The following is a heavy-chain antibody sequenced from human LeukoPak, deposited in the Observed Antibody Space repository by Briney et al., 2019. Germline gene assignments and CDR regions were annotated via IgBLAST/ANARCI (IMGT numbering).Heavy chain of an antibody. CDR2: IYYSGST. CDR1: GGSISSYY. D-gene: IGHD1-26*01. J-gene: IGHJ6*03. Sequence: SETLSLTCTVSGGSISSYYWSWIRQTPGKGLEWIGYIYYSGSTNYNPSLKSRVTISVDTSKNQFSLKLSSVTAADTAVYYCARVRGSYPSWYYYYYMDVWGKGTTVTVSS. CDR3: ARVRGSYPSWYYYYYMDV. V-gene: IGHV4-59*01.